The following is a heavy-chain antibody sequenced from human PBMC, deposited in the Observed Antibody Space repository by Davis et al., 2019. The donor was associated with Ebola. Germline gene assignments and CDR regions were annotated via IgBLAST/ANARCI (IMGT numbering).Heavy chain of an antibody. Sequence: SVKVSCKASGYTFTTYDINWVRQATGQGLEWMGGIIPIFGTTNYAQKFQGRVTITADKSTSTAYMELSSLRSEDTAVYYCARLNPSTVPGDPDAFDIWGQGTMVTVSS. CDR1: GYTFTTYD. D-gene: IGHD2-2*01. V-gene: IGHV1-69*06. CDR2: IIPIFGTT. CDR3: ARLNPSTVPGDPDAFDI. J-gene: IGHJ3*02.